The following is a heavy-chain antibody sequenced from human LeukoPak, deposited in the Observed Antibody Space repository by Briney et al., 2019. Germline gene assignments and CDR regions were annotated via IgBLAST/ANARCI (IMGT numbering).Heavy chain of an antibody. CDR3: ARGAVTGLIDY. D-gene: IGHD2-21*02. Sequence: SETLSLTCTVSGGSISSSSYSWGWIRQPPGKGLEWIGSIYYSGSTYYNPSLKSRVTISVDRSKNQFSLKLSSVTAADTAVYYCARGAVTGLIDYWGQGTLVTVSS. V-gene: IGHV4-39*07. J-gene: IGHJ4*02. CDR1: GGSISSSSYS. CDR2: IYYSGST.